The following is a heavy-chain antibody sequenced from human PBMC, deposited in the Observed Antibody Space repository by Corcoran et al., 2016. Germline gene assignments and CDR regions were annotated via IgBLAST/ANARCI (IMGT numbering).Heavy chain of an antibody. CDR1: GFTFSNAW. Sequence: EVQLVEAGGGLVKPGGSLRLSCAASGFTFSNAWMNWVRQAPGKGLEWVGRIKSKNDGGTTDYAAPVKGRFTISRDDSKNTLYLQMNSLKTEDTAVYYCTTSTRWGQGTLVTVSS. CDR2: IKSKNDGGTT. V-gene: IGHV3-15*07. CDR3: TTSTR. J-gene: IGHJ4*02.